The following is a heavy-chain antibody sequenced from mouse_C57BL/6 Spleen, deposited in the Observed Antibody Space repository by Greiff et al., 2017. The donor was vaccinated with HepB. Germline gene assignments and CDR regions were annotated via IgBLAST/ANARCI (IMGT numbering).Heavy chain of an antibody. CDR3: VRHPVRAMDY. V-gene: IGHV10-1*01. CDR1: GFSFNTYA. J-gene: IGHJ4*01. Sequence: EVMLVESGGGLVQPKGSLKLSCAASGFSFNTYAMNWVRQAPGKGLEWVARIRSKSNNYATYYADSVKDRFTISRDDSESMLYLQMNNLKTEDTAMYYCVRHPVRAMDYWGQGTSVTVSS. CDR2: IRSKSNNYAT.